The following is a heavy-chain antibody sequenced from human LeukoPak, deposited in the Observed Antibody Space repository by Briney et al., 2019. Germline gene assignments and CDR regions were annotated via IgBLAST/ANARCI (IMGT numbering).Heavy chain of an antibody. CDR3: AKSPPRFDILTGYYIGPYYFDY. Sequence: GGSLRLSCAASGFTFSSYAMSWVRQAPGKGLEWVSAISGSGGSTYYADSVKGRFTISRDNSKNTLYLQMNSLRAEDTAVYHCAKSPPRFDILTGYYIGPYYFDYWGQGTLVTVSS. CDR2: ISGSGGST. J-gene: IGHJ4*02. CDR1: GFTFSSYA. D-gene: IGHD3-9*01. V-gene: IGHV3-23*01.